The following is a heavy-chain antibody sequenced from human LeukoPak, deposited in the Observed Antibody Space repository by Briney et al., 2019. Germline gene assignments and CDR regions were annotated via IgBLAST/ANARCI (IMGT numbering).Heavy chain of an antibody. V-gene: IGHV3-30*02. CDR2: IRYDGSNK. J-gene: IGHJ6*02. CDR3: AGLNMVRGVSWLYYCYGMDV. CDR1: GFTLSSYG. D-gene: IGHD3-10*01. Sequence: PGGSLRLSCAASGFTLSSYGMHWVRQAPGKGLEWVAFIRYDGSNKYYADSVKGRFTISRDNSKNTLYLQMNSLRAEDTAVYYCAGLNMVRGVSWLYYCYGMDVWGQGTTVTVSS.